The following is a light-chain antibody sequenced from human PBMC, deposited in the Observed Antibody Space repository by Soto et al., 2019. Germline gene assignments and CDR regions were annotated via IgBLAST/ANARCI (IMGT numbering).Light chain of an antibody. Sequence: EIVMTQSPATLSVSPGERATLSCRASQSVINNLAWYQQKPGQAPRLLIYAVSTRATGIPARFSGSGSGTEFTITISSLQSEDFAVYYCQQGDNWPWTFGQGTKVEIK. V-gene: IGKV3D-15*01. J-gene: IGKJ1*01. CDR2: AVS. CDR3: QQGDNWPWT. CDR1: QSVINN.